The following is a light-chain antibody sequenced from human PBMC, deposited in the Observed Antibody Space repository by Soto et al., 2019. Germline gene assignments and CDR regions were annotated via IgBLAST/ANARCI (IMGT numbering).Light chain of an antibody. CDR2: GAS. CDR1: QSVGSSF. V-gene: IGKV3-20*01. Sequence: EMVLTQSPGTLSLSPGERATLSCRASQSVGSSFLAWYQQKPGQAPRLLIYGASSRATGIPDRFSGSGSGTDFTLTISRLEPEDFAVYYCQQYDSSPYTFGQGTKLEIK. CDR3: QQYDSSPYT. J-gene: IGKJ2*01.